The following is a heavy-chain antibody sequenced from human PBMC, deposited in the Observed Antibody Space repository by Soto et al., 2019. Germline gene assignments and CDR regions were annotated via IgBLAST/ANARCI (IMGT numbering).Heavy chain of an antibody. CDR2: IYPGDSDT. J-gene: IGHJ6*02. Sequence: GESLKISWQRSRYTFTDYRIGWLPQLPGKGLDCMGIIYPGDSDTRYSPSFQGHVTITVDKSTSTAYLQWNPLKASDTAMYYCARHLTYFRYXYYAMEVWGQRTTVNAS. CDR1: RYTFTDYR. V-gene: IGHV5-51*01. D-gene: IGHD2-2*02. CDR3: ARHLTYFRYXYYAMEV.